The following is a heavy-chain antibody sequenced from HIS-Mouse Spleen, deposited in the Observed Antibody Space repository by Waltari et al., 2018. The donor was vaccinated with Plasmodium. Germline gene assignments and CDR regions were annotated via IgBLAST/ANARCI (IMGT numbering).Heavy chain of an antibody. J-gene: IGHJ3*02. CDR3: ASKTTVTNHAFDI. CDR2: IYSGDST. D-gene: IGHD4-17*01. V-gene: IGHV3-53*01. CDR1: GFTVSSNY. Sequence: EVQLVESGGGLIQPGGSLRLSCAASGFTVSSNYMSWVRQGPGTGLEWVSVIYSGDSTYYADSVKGRFTISRDNSKNTLYLQMNSLRAEDTAVYYCASKTTVTNHAFDIWGQGTMVTVSS.